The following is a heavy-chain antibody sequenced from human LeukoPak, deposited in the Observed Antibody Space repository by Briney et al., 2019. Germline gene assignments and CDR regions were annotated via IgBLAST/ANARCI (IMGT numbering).Heavy chain of an antibody. CDR3: ARDQGMDV. Sequence: GASVKVSCKASGYTFTSHDVNWVRRTTGQGPEWMGRINPLNGDTAYAQKFQGRVTMTRDTSTSTVYMELSSLRSEDTAVYYCARDQGMDVWGQGTTVTVSS. V-gene: IGHV1-8*01. CDR1: GYTFTSHD. CDR2: INPLNGDT. J-gene: IGHJ6*02.